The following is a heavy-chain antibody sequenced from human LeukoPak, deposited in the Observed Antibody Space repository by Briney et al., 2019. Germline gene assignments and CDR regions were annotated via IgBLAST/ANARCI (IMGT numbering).Heavy chain of an antibody. CDR3: ARARTYYYDRSGSPYNWFDP. D-gene: IGHD3-22*01. CDR2: ISAYNGNT. Sequence: GASVKVSCKASGYTFTSYGISWVRQAPGQGLEWMGWISAYNGNTNYAQKLQGRVTMTTGTSTSTAYMELRSLRSDDTAVYYCARARTYYYDRSGSPYNWFDPWGQGTLVTVSS. V-gene: IGHV1-18*01. CDR1: GYTFTSYG. J-gene: IGHJ5*02.